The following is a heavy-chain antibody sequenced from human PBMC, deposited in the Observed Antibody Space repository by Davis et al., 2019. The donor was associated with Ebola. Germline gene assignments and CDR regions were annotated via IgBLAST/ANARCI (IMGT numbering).Heavy chain of an antibody. CDR3: TSHSAMVGY. CDR2: IRSKANSYAT. Sequence: PGGSLRLSCAASGFTFSGSAMHCVRQASGKGLEWVGRIRSKANSYATAYAASVKGRFTISRDDSKNTAYLQMNSLKTEDTAVYYCTSHSAMVGYWGQGTLVTVSS. V-gene: IGHV3-73*01. J-gene: IGHJ4*02. D-gene: IGHD5-18*01. CDR1: GFTFSGSA.